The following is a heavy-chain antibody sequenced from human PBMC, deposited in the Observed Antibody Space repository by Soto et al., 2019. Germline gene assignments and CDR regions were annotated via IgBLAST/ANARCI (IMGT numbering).Heavy chain of an antibody. V-gene: IGHV1-18*01. CDR3: AREGPRPYYYYGMDV. Sequence: ASVKVSCKASGYTFTSYGISWVRQAPGQGLEWMGWISAYNGNTNYAQKLQDRVTMTTDTTTNTAYMELRSLRSDDTAVYYCAREGPRPYYYYGMDVWGQGTTVTVSS. J-gene: IGHJ6*02. CDR1: GYTFTSYG. CDR2: ISAYNGNT.